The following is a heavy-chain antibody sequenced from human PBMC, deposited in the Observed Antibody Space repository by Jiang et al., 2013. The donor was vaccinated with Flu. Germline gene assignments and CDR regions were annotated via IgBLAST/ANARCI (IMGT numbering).Heavy chain of an antibody. V-gene: IGHV1-18*01. J-gene: IGHJ2*01. CDR2: ISAYNGNT. D-gene: IGHD3-3*01. CDR3: ARDGLKAELRFLEWLPTPRRFSEGYFDL. Sequence: GAEVKKPGASVKVSCKASGYTFTSYGISWVRQAPGQGLEWMGWISAYNGNTNYAQKLQGRVTMTTDTSTSTAYMELRSLRSDDTAVYYCARDGLKAELRFLEWLPTPRRFSEGYFDLWGRGTLVTVSS. CDR1: GYTFTSYG.